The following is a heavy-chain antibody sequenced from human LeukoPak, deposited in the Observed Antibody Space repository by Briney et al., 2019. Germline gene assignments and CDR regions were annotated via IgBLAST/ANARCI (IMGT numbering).Heavy chain of an antibody. CDR2: ISYGGIT. Sequence: GRSLRLSCAASGFTFSSYAMYWVRQAPGKGPEWLAVISYGGITHYADSVKDRFTISRDNSKNTLFLQLNSLRGDDTAVYYCARDTTYYYDGGSSGPHYFDYWGQGTLVTVSS. CDR3: ARDTTYYYDGGSSGPHYFDY. CDR1: GFTFSSYA. V-gene: IGHV3-30*01. D-gene: IGHD3-22*01. J-gene: IGHJ4*02.